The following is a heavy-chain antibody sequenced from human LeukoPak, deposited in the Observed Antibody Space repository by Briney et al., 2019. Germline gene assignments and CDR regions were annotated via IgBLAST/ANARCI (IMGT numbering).Heavy chain of an antibody. J-gene: IGHJ4*02. CDR2: ISGSGGST. CDR1: EFTFSDYY. CDR3: AKTGTPWYYFDY. Sequence: GGSLRLSFAASEFTFSDYYMSWIRQAPGKGLEWVSAISGSGGSTYYADSVKGRFTISRDNSKNTLYLQMNSLRAEDTAVYYCAKTGTPWYYFDYWGQGTLVTVSS. D-gene: IGHD6-13*01. V-gene: IGHV3-23*01.